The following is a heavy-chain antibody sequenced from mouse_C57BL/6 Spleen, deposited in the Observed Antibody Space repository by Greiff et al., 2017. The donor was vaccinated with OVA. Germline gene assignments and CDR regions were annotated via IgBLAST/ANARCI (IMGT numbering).Heavy chain of an antibody. D-gene: IGHD1-1*01. J-gene: IGHJ2*01. V-gene: IGHV1-82*01. CDR3: ARDLLITTVVANYVDY. CDR1: GYAFSSSW. CDR2: IYPGDGDT. Sequence: VQLQQSGPELVKPGASVKISCKASGYAFSSSWMNWVKQRPGKGLEWIGRIYPGDGDTNYNGKFKGKATMTADKSSSTAYMQLSSLTSEDSAVYFCARDLLITTVVANYVDYWGQGTTLTVSS.